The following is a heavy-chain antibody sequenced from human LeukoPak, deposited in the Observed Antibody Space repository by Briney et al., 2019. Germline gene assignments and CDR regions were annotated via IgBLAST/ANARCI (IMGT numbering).Heavy chain of an antibody. CDR1: GFTFSSYG. V-gene: IGHV3-33*01. CDR3: ARWPYSSSYYFDY. D-gene: IGHD6-6*01. Sequence: GGSLRLSCAASGFTFSSYGMHWVRQAPGKGLEWVAVIWYDGSNKYYADSVRGRFTLSRDNAKNSLYLQMNSLRAEDTAVYYCARWPYSSSYYFDYWGQGTLVTVSS. CDR2: IWYDGSNK. J-gene: IGHJ4*02.